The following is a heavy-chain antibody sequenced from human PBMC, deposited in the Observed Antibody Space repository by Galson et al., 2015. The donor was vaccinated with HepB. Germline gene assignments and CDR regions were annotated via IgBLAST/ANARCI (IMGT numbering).Heavy chain of an antibody. Sequence: SLRLSCAASGFTFNWYWMTWVRQAPGKGLEWVANIEQDGSERYYVDSVKGRFTISRDNAKNSLHLQMNSLTAEDTAVSYCARATATIDYWGQGTLVTVSS. D-gene: IGHD5-12*01. CDR1: GFTFNWYW. CDR3: ARATATIDY. V-gene: IGHV3-7*04. J-gene: IGHJ4*02. CDR2: IEQDGSER.